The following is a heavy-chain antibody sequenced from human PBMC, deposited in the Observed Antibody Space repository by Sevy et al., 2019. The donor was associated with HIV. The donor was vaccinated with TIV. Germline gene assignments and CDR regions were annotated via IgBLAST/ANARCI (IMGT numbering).Heavy chain of an antibody. Sequence: GGSLRLSCAASGFTIDEYAMHWVRQAPGKGLEWVSGISWNSGSIGYADSVKGRFTISRDNAKNSLYLQMNSLRAEDTALYYCAKGWFGELELYYFDYWGQGTLVTVSS. J-gene: IGHJ4*02. V-gene: IGHV3-9*01. D-gene: IGHD3-10*01. CDR2: ISWNSGSI. CDR1: GFTIDEYA. CDR3: AKGWFGELELYYFDY.